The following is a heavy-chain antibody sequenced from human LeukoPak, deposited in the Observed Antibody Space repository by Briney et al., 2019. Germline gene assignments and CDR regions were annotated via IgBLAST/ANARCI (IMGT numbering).Heavy chain of an antibody. CDR2: ISSTSGTI. CDR3: TGHGSSSY. D-gene: IGHD6-13*01. CDR1: GFTFSSYS. Sequence: GGSLRLSCAASGFTFSSYSMNWVRQAPGKGLEWLSYISSTSGTIYYADSVKGRFTVSRDNSKNTLYLQMNSLRAEDTAVYYATGHGSSSYWGQGTLVTVSS. V-gene: IGHV3-48*01. J-gene: IGHJ4*02.